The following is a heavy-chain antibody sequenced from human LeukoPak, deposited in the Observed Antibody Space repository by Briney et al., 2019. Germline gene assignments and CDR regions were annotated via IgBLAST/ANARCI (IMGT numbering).Heavy chain of an antibody. D-gene: IGHD6-6*01. J-gene: IGHJ6*02. CDR1: GFTFDDYT. V-gene: IGHV3-43*01. CDR2: ISWDGGST. Sequence: GGSLRLSCAASGFTFDDYTMHWVRQAPGKGLEWVSLISWDGGSTYYADSVKGRFTISRDNSKNSLYLQMNSLRTEDTALYYCAKDTRSSRYYYYGVDVWGQGTTVTVSS. CDR3: AKDTRSSRYYYYGVDV.